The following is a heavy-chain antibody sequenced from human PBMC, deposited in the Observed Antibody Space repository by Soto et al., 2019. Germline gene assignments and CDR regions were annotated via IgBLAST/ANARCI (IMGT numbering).Heavy chain of an antibody. Sequence: ASVKVSCKASGYTFTSYGISWVRQAPGQGLEWMGWISAYNGNTNYAQKLQGRVTMTTDTSASTAYMELSSLRSEDTAVYYCARDGYDFWSGWFDPWGQGTLVTVSS. CDR3: ARDGYDFWSGWFDP. D-gene: IGHD3-3*01. CDR1: GYTFTSYG. CDR2: ISAYNGNT. J-gene: IGHJ5*02. V-gene: IGHV1-18*01.